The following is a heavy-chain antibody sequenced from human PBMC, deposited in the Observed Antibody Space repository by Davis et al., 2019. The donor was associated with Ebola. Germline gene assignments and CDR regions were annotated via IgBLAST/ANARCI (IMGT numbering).Heavy chain of an antibody. V-gene: IGHV3-48*03. Sequence: GESLKISCAASGFTFSSYAMSWVRQAPGKGLEWVSYISSSGSTIKYADSVKGRVTISRDNAKNSLFLQMNSLRAEDTAVYYCARVGRYSSSSGPDYYGLDVWGKGTTVTVSS. CDR3: ARVGRYSSSSGPDYYGLDV. CDR2: ISSSGSTI. CDR1: GFTFSSYA. J-gene: IGHJ6*04. D-gene: IGHD6-6*01.